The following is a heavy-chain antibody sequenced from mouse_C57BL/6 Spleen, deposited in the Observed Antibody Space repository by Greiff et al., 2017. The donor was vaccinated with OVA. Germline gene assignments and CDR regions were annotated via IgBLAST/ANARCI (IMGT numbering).Heavy chain of an antibody. CDR2: FNPNNGGI. V-gene: IGHV1-26*01. D-gene: IGHD1-1*01. CDR3: ARPYYGSSLFAY. J-gene: IGHJ3*01. CDR1: GYTFPNYY. Sequence: EVQLQQSGPELVKPGASVKISCKASGYTFPNYYMNWVKQSHGKSLEWIGDFNPNNGGISYNQKFKGKATLTVDKSSSTAYMELRSLTSEDSAVYYCARPYYGSSLFAYWGQGTLVTVSA.